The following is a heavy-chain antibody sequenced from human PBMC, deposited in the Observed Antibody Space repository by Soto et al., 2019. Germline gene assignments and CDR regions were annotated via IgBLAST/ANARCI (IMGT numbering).Heavy chain of an antibody. CDR2: ISGSGSTI. CDR1: GFTFSTYE. V-gene: IGHV3-48*03. CDR3: ARDNPKMYAQGNWYYDL. D-gene: IGHD2-8*01. Sequence: EVQLVESGGGLVQPGGSLRLSCAASGFTFSTYEMNWVRQSPGKGLEWVSYISGSGSTIYYTDSVKGRFTISRDNAKNSLYLQMNSLRAEDTAVYYCARDNPKMYAQGNWYYDLWRRGTLLTVSS. J-gene: IGHJ2*01.